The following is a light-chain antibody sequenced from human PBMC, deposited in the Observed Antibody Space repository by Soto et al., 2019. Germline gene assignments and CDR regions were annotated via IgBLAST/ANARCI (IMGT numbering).Light chain of an antibody. J-gene: IGLJ2*01. CDR1: SSNIGNNY. CDR3: GTWDSSLSAVV. V-gene: IGLV1-51*02. CDR2: ENN. Sequence: QSVLTQPPSVSAAPGQKVTISCSGSSSNIGNNYVSWYQQLPGTAPKLLIYENNKRPSGIPDRFSGYKSGTSATLGITGLQTGDEADYYCGTWDSSLSAVVFGGGTQLTVL.